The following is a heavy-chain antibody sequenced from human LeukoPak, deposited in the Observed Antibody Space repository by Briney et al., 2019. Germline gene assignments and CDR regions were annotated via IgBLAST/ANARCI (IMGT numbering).Heavy chain of an antibody. D-gene: IGHD6-6*01. Sequence: PSETLSLTCTVSGGSISSYSYFWGWIRQPPGKGLEWIGSIYYSGSTYYNPSLKSRVTVSVDTSKNQFSLKLSSVTAADTAVYYCARHFVFSYYYMDVWGKGTTVTVSS. CDR2: IYYSGST. CDR3: ARHFVFSYYYMDV. J-gene: IGHJ6*03. V-gene: IGHV4-39*01. CDR1: GGSISSYSYF.